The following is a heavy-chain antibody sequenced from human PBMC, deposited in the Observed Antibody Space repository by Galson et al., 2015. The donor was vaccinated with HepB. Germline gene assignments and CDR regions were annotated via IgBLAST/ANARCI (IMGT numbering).Heavy chain of an antibody. CDR2: IKSKTDGGTI. CDR1: GFTFSNAW. Sequence: SLRLSCAASGFTFSNAWMNWVRQAPGKGLEWVGRIKSKTDGGTIDYAAPVKGRFIISRDDSENTLYLQINSLKTEDTAMYFRATDRDRPVRFDYWGQGTLVTVSS. J-gene: IGHJ4*02. V-gene: IGHV3-15*01. CDR3: ATDRDRPVRFDY.